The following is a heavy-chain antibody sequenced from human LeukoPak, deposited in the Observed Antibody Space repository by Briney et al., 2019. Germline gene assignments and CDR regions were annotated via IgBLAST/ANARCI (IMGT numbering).Heavy chain of an antibody. V-gene: IGHV3-7*01. Sequence: GGSLRLSCAASGFTYWMSWVRQAPGKGLEWVANIKQDGSEKYYVDSVKGRFTISRDNAKNSMYLQMNSLRAEDTAMYYCARDRGYFDWWGQGTLVTVSS. CDR1: GFTYW. CDR3: ARDRGYFDW. CDR2: IKQDGSEK. D-gene: IGHD2-15*01. J-gene: IGHJ4*02.